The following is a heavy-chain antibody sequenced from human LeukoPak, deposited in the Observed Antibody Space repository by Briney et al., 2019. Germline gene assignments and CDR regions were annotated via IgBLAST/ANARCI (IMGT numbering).Heavy chain of an antibody. V-gene: IGHV3-21*01. CDR3: ARGDSLLRYFDWLLPTPDY. CDR2: ISSSSSYI. D-gene: IGHD3-9*01. J-gene: IGHJ4*02. Sequence: GGSLRLSCAASGFTFSSYSMNWVRQAPGKGLEWVSSISSSSSYIYYADSVKGRFTISRDNAKNSLYLQMNSLRAEDTAVHYCARGDSLLRYFDWLLPTPDYWGQGTLVTVSS. CDR1: GFTFSSYS.